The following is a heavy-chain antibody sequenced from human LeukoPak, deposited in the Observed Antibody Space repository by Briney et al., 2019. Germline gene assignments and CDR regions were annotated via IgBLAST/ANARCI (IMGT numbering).Heavy chain of an antibody. CDR2: IYPDDSET. J-gene: IGHJ4*02. CDR1: GVTFTNYW. CDR3: ARQEMATGYVFDY. Sequence: GESLKISCKSSGVTFTNYWIAWVRQMPGKGLEWMGIIYPDDSETNYSPSFQGQVTISADKSISTAYLQWSSLKASDTAMYYCARQEMATGYVFDYWGQGTLVTVSS. V-gene: IGHV5-51*01. D-gene: IGHD5-24*01.